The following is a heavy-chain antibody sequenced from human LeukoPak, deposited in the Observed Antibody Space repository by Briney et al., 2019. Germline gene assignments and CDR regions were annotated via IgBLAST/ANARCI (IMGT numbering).Heavy chain of an antibody. J-gene: IGHJ4*02. V-gene: IGHV3-7*01. CDR3: ARDYRGKVMDFDY. CDR1: GFTLSSYW. D-gene: IGHD3-10*01. CDR2: IKQDGSEK. Sequence: PGGSLRLSCAASGFTLSSYWMSWVRQAPGKGLEWVANIKQDGSEKYYVDSVKGRFTISRDNAKNSLYLQMNRLRAEDTAVYYCARDYRGKVMDFDYWGQGTLVTVSS.